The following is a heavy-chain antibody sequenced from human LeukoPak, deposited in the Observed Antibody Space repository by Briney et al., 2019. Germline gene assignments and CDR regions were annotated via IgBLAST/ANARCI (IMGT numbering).Heavy chain of an antibody. CDR3: ARDQGREWIQLWPSSYYYYCGMDV. Sequence: GRSLRLSCAASGFTFSSYAMHWVRQAPGKGLEWVAVISYDGSNKYYADSVKGRFTISRDNSKNTLYLQMNSLRAEDTAVYYCARDQGREWIQLWPSSYYYYCGMDVWGQGTTVTVSS. CDR1: GFTFSSYA. J-gene: IGHJ6*02. CDR2: ISYDGSNK. D-gene: IGHD5-18*01. V-gene: IGHV3-30-3*01.